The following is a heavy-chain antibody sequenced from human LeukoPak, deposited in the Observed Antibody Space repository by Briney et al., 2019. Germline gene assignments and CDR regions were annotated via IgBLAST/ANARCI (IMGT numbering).Heavy chain of an antibody. J-gene: IGHJ4*02. CDR3: ARDFLYSSSSAYFDY. D-gene: IGHD6-6*01. CDR1: GGSINNSSYY. Sequence: PSETLSLTCTVSGGSINNSSYYWGWIRQPPGKGLEWIGSIYYSGSTYYNPSLKSRVTISVDTSKNQFSLKLSSVTAADTAVYYCARDFLYSSSSAYFDYWGQGTLVTVSS. CDR2: IYYSGST. V-gene: IGHV4-39*07.